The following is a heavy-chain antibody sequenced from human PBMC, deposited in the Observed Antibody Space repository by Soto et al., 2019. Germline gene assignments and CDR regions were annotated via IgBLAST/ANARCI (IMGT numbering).Heavy chain of an antibody. CDR3: ARDELGYDYSMNWFDL. J-gene: IGHJ5*02. CDR2: ICYDGSNK. D-gene: IGHD4-4*01. Sequence: XETLRLSCAASGFPFNSYGLHWVRQAPGKGLEWVAVICYDGSNKYYADSVKGRFTISRDTSKNTLYLQMNSLRAEDTAVYYCARDELGYDYSMNWFDLWGQGTLVTVSS. CDR1: GFPFNSYG. V-gene: IGHV3-33*01.